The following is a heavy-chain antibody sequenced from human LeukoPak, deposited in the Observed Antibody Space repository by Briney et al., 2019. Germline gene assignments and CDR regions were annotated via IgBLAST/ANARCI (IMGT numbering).Heavy chain of an antibody. CDR1: GYTFSSYW. J-gene: IGHJ4*02. CDR2: IYPGDSDT. D-gene: IGHD3-3*01. Sequence: GESLRISCKGSGYTFSSYWIVWVRQMPGKGLEWMGIIYPGDSDTRYSPSLQGQVTISVGTSIGTAYLQWSSLKASDTAIYYCARQNDFRLDYWGQGTLVTVSS. CDR3: ARQNDFRLDY. V-gene: IGHV5-51*01.